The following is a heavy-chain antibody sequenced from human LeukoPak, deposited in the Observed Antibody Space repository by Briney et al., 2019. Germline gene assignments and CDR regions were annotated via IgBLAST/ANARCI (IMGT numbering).Heavy chain of an antibody. Sequence: GGSLRLSCGASGFIFNQYCMGWVHQAPGMGPEWVSYISTSGGSTYYSASAKGRFTISRDNARNSLFLQLRRLTAEDTAVYYYARDPRGDFVWGHRFDYWGQGVLVTVSS. V-gene: IGHV3-11*01. CDR3: ARDPRGDFVWGHRFDY. D-gene: IGHD3-16*01. CDR1: GFIFNQYC. J-gene: IGHJ4*02. CDR2: ISTSGGST.